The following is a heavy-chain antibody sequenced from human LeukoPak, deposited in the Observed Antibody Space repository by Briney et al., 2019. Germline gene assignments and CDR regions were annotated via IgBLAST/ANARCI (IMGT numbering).Heavy chain of an antibody. D-gene: IGHD2-15*01. CDR1: GGSISSYY. V-gene: IGHV4-59*01. CDR2: IYYSGST. Sequence: SETLSLTCTVSGGSISSYYWSWIRQPPGKGLEWIGYIYYSGSTNYNPSLKSRVTISVDTSKNQFSLKLSSVTAADTAVYYCAREILYKRYCSGGSCSDDAFDIWGQGTMVTVSS. J-gene: IGHJ3*02. CDR3: AREILYKRYCSGGSCSDDAFDI.